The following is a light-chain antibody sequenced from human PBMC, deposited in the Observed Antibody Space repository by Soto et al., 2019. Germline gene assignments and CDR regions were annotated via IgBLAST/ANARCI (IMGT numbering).Light chain of an antibody. CDR1: QGIINY. CDR3: QQVVMYPPA. V-gene: IGKV1-9*01. J-gene: IGKJ3*01. Sequence: IQLTQSPSSLSASMGDRVTITCRDSQGIINYLDWYQQKPGKAPKLLNYGASTLQGGVPSRFSGSGSGKDFILTVSSLQPEDLATYYCQQVVMYPPAVGPGTKVDIK. CDR2: GAS.